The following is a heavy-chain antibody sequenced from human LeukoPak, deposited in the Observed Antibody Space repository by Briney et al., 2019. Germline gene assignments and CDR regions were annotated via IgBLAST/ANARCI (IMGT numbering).Heavy chain of an antibody. CDR1: GGTFSSYA. CDR3: ATGKDCGGDCYSLDY. J-gene: IGHJ4*02. D-gene: IGHD2-21*01. V-gene: IGHV1-69*05. Sequence: RASVKVSCKASGGTFSSYAISWVRQAPGQGLEWMGGIIPIFGTANYAQKFQGRVMITTDESTSAAYMELSSLRSEDTAVYYCATGKDCGGDCYSLDYWGQGTLVTVSS. CDR2: IIPIFGTA.